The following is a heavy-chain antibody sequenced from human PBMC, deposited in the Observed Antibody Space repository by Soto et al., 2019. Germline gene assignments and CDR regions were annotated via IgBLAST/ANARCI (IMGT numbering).Heavy chain of an antibody. J-gene: IGHJ4*02. CDR2: INHSVST. Sequence: SETLSLTCAVYGGSFSGYYWSWIRQPPGKGLEWIGEINHSVSTNYNPSLKSRVTISVDTSKNQFSLKLSSVTAADTAVYYCARGRGYSTSGRFDYWGQGTLVTVSS. CDR3: ARGRGYSTSGRFDY. V-gene: IGHV4-34*01. CDR1: GGSFSGYY. D-gene: IGHD5-18*01.